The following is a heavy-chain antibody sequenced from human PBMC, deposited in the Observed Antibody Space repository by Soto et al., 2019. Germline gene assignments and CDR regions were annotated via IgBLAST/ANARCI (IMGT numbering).Heavy chain of an antibody. CDR1: GLTFSSFE. CDR3: ARASVVVVDGFDY. J-gene: IGHJ4*02. Sequence: GGSLRLSXAASGLTFSSFEMNWVRQAPGKGLEWVSYISTSGSTVHYADSVKGRFTISRDNAKNSLCLQMNSLRAEDTAVYYCARASVVVVDGFDYWGQGTLVTVSS. D-gene: IGHD2-15*01. V-gene: IGHV3-48*03. CDR2: ISTSGSTV.